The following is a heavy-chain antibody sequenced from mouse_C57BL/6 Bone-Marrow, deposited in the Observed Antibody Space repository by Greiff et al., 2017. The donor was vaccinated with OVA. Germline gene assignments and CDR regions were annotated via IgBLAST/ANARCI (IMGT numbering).Heavy chain of an antibody. CDR3: ARDDDV. Sequence: DVKLVESGGGLVKPGGSLKLSCAASGFTFSSYAMSWVRQTPEQRLEWVATISDGGSYTYYPDNVKGRFTISRDNAKNNLYLQMSHLKSEDTAMYYCARDDDVWGTGTTVTVSS. CDR1: GFTFSSYA. J-gene: IGHJ1*03. V-gene: IGHV5-4*01. CDR2: ISDGGSYT.